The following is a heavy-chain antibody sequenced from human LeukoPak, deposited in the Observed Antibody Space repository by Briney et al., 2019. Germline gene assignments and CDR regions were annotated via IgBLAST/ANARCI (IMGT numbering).Heavy chain of an antibody. CDR2: ISAYNGNT. Sequence: ASVKVSCKASGYTFTSYGISWVRQAPGQGLEWMGWISAYNGNTNYAQKLQGRVTMTTDTSTSTAYMELRSLRSDDTAVYYCARGPLYYDFWSGPLSFDPWGQGTLVTVSS. D-gene: IGHD3-3*01. V-gene: IGHV1-18*01. CDR3: ARGPLYYDFWSGPLSFDP. CDR1: GYTFTSYG. J-gene: IGHJ5*02.